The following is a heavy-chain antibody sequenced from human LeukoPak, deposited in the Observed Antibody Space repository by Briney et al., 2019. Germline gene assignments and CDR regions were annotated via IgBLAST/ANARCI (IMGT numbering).Heavy chain of an antibody. D-gene: IGHD3-22*01. CDR2: ISSSSSTI. CDR3: AKDSSWRAGSSGFNWFDP. J-gene: IGHJ5*02. V-gene: IGHV3-48*01. CDR1: GFTFSSYS. Sequence: PGGSLRLSCAASGFTFSSYSMNWVRQAPGKGLEWVSYISSSSSTIYYADSVKGRFTISRDNAKNSLYLQMNSLRAEDTAVYYCAKDSSWRAGSSGFNWFDPWGQGTLVTVSS.